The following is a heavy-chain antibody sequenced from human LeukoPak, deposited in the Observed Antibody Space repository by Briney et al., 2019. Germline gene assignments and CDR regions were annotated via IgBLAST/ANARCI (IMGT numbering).Heavy chain of an antibody. Sequence: SETLSLTCAVYGGSFSDYYWSWIRQPPGKGLEWIGEVNHSGSTNYNPSLKSRVTISVDTSKNQFSLKLSSVTAADTAVYYCARDRRYYGSGSYYGPNWFDPWGQGTLVTVSS. CDR1: GGSFSDYY. CDR3: ARDRRYYGSGSYYGPNWFDP. J-gene: IGHJ5*02. CDR2: VNHSGST. V-gene: IGHV4-34*01. D-gene: IGHD3-10*01.